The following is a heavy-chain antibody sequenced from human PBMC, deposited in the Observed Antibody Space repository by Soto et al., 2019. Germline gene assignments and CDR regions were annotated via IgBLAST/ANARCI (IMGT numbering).Heavy chain of an antibody. CDR2: IYFSGTT. Sequence: QVQLQESGPGLVKPSETLSLTCTVTGASINSYYWGWIRQPPGKGLVWIGNIYFSGTTNYNPSLKSRLTISLATSKNQFSLKLSSVTAADTAVYYCARAVAGMVHVDYWGQGTLVTVSS. CDR1: GASINSYY. V-gene: IGHV4-59*01. D-gene: IGHD6-19*01. J-gene: IGHJ4*02. CDR3: ARAVAGMVHVDY.